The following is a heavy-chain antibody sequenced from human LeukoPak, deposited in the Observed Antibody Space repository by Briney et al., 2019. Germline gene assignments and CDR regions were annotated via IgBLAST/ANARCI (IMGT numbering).Heavy chain of an antibody. D-gene: IGHD1-1*01. CDR1: GFTFSNYS. CDR2: IGSSSNFK. Sequence: PGGSLRLSCAASGFTFSNYSMNWVRQAPGKGLEWVSSIGSSSNFKYYADSLKGRFTISRDNARNSLYLQMNSLRAEDTAVYYCAKAGPQRGYFDYWGQGTLVTVSS. V-gene: IGHV3-21*04. J-gene: IGHJ4*02. CDR3: AKAGPQRGYFDY.